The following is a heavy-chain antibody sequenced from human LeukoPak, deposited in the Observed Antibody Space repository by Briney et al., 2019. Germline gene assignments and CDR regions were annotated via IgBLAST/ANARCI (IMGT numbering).Heavy chain of an antibody. D-gene: IGHD2-2*01. CDR1: GYTFTSYG. CDR3: AREAPLGYCSSTSCYPVGWFDP. J-gene: IGHJ5*02. CDR2: ISAYNGNT. Sequence: ASVKVSCKASGYTFTSYGISWVRQAPGQGLEWIGWISAYNGNTNYAQKFQGRVTMTRDTSISTAYMELSRLRSDDTAVYYCAREAPLGYCSSTSCYPVGWFDPWGQGTLVTVSS. V-gene: IGHV1-18*01.